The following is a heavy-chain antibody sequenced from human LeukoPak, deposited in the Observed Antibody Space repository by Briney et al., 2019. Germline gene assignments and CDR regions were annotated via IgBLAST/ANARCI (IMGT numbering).Heavy chain of an antibody. CDR2: IIPIFGTA. D-gene: IGHD3-10*01. CDR3: ARRGSDPYYYYMDV. J-gene: IGHJ6*03. V-gene: IGHV1-69*05. Sequence: SVKVSCKASGGTFSSYAISWVRQAPGQGLEWMGGIIPIFGTANYAQKFQGRVTITTDESTSTAYMELRILRSDDTAVYYCARRGSDPYYYYMDVWGKGTTVTVSS. CDR1: GGTFSSYA.